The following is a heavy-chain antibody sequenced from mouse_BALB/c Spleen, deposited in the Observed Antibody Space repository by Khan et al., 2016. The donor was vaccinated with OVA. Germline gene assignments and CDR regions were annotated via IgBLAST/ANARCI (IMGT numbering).Heavy chain of an antibody. J-gene: IGHJ4*01. Sequence: EVQLVESGPGLVKPSPSLSLTCTVTGYSITSDYAWNWIRQFPGNKLEWMGYISYSGSTNYNPALKSRISITRDTSKNQFFLQLNSVTTQDTATYDCARDGSRYDYAIDYWGQGTLVTVSS. CDR3: ARDGSRYDYAIDY. V-gene: IGHV3-2*02. CDR2: ISYSGST. CDR1: GYSITSDYA. D-gene: IGHD2-3*01.